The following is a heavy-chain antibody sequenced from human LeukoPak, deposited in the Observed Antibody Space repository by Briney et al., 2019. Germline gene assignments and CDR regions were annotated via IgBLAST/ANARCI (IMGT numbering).Heavy chain of an antibody. D-gene: IGHD6-19*01. Sequence: SVKVSCKASGYTFTGYYMHWVRQAPGQGLEWMGGIIPIFGTANYAQKFQGRVTITADESTSTAYMELSSLRSEDTAVYYCARPKFKQWLVEGYYYGMDVWGQGTTVTVSS. CDR3: ARPKFKQWLVEGYYYGMDV. V-gene: IGHV1-69*13. CDR1: GYTFTGYY. CDR2: IIPIFGTA. J-gene: IGHJ6*02.